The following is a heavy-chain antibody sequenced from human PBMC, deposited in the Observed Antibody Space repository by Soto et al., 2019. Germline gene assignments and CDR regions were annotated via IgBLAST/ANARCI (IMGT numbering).Heavy chain of an antibody. CDR2: IRGSGGGT. V-gene: IGHV3-23*01. Sequence: PGGSLRLSCAASGFPFSMFAMYWVRQAPGKGLEWVSGIRGSGGGTYYADSVKGRFTISRDDSRNMLYLEMNTLRGQDTAVYYCAKASGRVHYGMHVWGQGTTVTVSS. D-gene: IGHD3-10*01. CDR1: GFPFSMFA. CDR3: AKASGRVHYGMHV. J-gene: IGHJ6*02.